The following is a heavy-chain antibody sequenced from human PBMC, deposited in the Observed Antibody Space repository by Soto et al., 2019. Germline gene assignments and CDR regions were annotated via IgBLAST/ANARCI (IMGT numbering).Heavy chain of an antibody. CDR2: IYYSGST. CDR3: ARGRDGYRPAYNWFDP. D-gene: IGHD5-12*01. V-gene: IGHV4-31*03. Sequence: SETLSLTCTVSGGSISSGGYYWSWIRQHPGKGLEWIGYIYYSGSTYYNPSLRSRVTISVDTSKNQFSLKLSSVTAADTAVYYCARGRDGYRPAYNWFDPWGQGTLVTVSS. CDR1: GGSISSGGYY. J-gene: IGHJ5*02.